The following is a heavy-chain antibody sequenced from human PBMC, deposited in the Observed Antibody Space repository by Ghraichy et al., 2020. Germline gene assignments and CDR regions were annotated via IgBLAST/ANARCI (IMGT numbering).Heavy chain of an antibody. CDR3: ARGGSVAARRVSRFHYYYYGMDV. CDR2: MNPNSGNT. J-gene: IGHJ6*02. CDR1: GYTFTSYD. Sequence: ASVKVSCKASGYTFTSYDINWVRQATGQGLEWMGWMNPNSGNTGYAQKFQGRVTMTRNTSISTAYMELSSLRSEDTAVYYCARGGSVAARRVSRFHYYYYGMDVWGQGTTVTVSS. D-gene: IGHD6-6*01. V-gene: IGHV1-8*01.